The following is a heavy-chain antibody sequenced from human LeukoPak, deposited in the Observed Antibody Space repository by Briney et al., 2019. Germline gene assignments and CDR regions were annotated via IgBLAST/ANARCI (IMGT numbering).Heavy chain of an antibody. CDR1: GYSFTSYW. V-gene: IGHV5-51*01. J-gene: IGHJ4*02. CDR3: ATLVGYGSFFDY. D-gene: IGHD3-10*01. Sequence: GESLKISCKGSGYSFTSYWIGWVRHVPGKGLEYMGIIYPGDSDTRYSPSFQGQVTISAGKSISTAYLPWSSLKASDTSMYYCATLVGYGSFFDYWGQGTLVTVSS. CDR2: IYPGDSDT.